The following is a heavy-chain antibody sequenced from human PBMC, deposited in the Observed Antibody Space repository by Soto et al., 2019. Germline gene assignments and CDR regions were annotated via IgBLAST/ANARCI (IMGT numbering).Heavy chain of an antibody. CDR2: IDPSDSYT. V-gene: IGHV5-10-1*01. Sequence: PGESRKISCKGSGYSFTSYWINWVRQMPGKGLEWMGRIDPSDSYTNYSPSFQGHVTISADKSISTAYLQWSSLKASDTAMYYCAGGGVRGVITRTRDYYGMDVWGQGTTVTVSS. J-gene: IGHJ6*02. CDR3: AGGGVRGVITRTRDYYGMDV. CDR1: GYSFTSYW. D-gene: IGHD3-10*01.